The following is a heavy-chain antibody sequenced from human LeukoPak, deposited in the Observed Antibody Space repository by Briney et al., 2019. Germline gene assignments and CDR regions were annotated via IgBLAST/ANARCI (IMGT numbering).Heavy chain of an antibody. V-gene: IGHV4-39*07. CDR2: IYYSGST. CDR1: GGSISSSSYY. CDR3: ARVGPSNNGGVIDY. D-gene: IGHD1/OR15-1a*01. J-gene: IGHJ4*02. Sequence: SETLSLTCTVSGGSISSSSYYWGWIRQPPGKGLEWIGSIYYSGSTYYNPSLKSRVTISVDTSKNQFSLKLSSVTAADTAVYYCARVGPSNNGGVIDYWGQGTLVTVSS.